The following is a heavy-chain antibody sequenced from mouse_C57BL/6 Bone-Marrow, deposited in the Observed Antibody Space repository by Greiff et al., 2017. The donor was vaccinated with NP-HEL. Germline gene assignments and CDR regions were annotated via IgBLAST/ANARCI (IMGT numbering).Heavy chain of an antibody. CDR1: GFNITDDY. CDR3: TSHYGSSYGYWYFDV. J-gene: IGHJ1*03. V-gene: IGHV14-4*01. D-gene: IGHD1-1*01. Sequence: VQLQQSGAELVRPGASVKLSCTASGFNITDDYMHWVKQRPEQGLEWIGWIDPENGDTEYASKFQGKATITADTSSNTAYLQLSSLTSEDTAVYYCTSHYGSSYGYWYFDVWGTGTTVTVSS. CDR2: IDPENGDT.